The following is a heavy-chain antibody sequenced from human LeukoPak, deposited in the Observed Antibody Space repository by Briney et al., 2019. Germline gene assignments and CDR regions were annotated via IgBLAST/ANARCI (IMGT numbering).Heavy chain of an antibody. CDR3: AKATGDGGTFHY. D-gene: IGHD7-27*01. CDR2: ISGGADLI. Sequence: GGSLRLSWAASGFTLSSYAMSWVRQAPGKGLEWVSAISGGADLIYYADSVKGRFIISRDNSKNTLSLQLNSLRAEDTAVYYCAKATGDGGTFHYWGQGTLVTVSS. V-gene: IGHV3-23*01. CDR1: GFTLSSYA. J-gene: IGHJ4*02.